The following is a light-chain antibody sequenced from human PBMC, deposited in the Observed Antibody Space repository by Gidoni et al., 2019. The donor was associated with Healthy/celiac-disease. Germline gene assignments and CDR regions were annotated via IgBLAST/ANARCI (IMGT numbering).Light chain of an antibody. J-gene: IGKJ1*01. CDR1: QSISSY. V-gene: IGKV1-39*01. CDR3: QHSYSTPRT. Sequence: DIQMTQSPSSLSASVGDRVTITCRASQSISSYLNLYQQQPGKAPKLLIYAASSLQSGVPSRFSGSGSGTDFTLTISSLQPEYFATYYCQHSYSTPRTFGQGTKVEIK. CDR2: AAS.